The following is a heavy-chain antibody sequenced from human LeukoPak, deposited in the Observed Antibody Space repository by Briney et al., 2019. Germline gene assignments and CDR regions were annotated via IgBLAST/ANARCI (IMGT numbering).Heavy chain of an antibody. CDR2: IRSKVFGGTT. D-gene: IGHD5-18*01. CDR3: TRERVRGYSYGDPGY. J-gene: IGHJ4*02. V-gene: IGHV3-49*03. Sequence: PGGSLRLSCTASGFTFADYAMSCFRQAPGKGLEWVSFIRSKVFGGTTEYAASVKGRFTISRDDSKSIAYLQMKSLKTEDTAVYYCTRERVRGYSYGDPGYWGQGTLVTVSS. CDR1: GFTFADYA.